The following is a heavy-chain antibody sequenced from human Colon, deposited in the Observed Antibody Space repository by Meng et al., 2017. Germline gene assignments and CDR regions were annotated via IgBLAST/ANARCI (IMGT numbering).Heavy chain of an antibody. V-gene: IGHV2-5*02. CDR3: ARARELWGRPLPSPFDY. Sequence: ITLKESGPTLVKHTQTLTLTCSIPGFSLSGVTVAWIRQPPGKALECLAVIYWDDDKRYRPSLESRLTTTKDTSKNQVVLTMTNVDPVDTATYYCARARELWGRPLPSPFDYWGPGTLVTVSS. CDR1: GFSLSGVT. J-gene: IGHJ4*02. D-gene: IGHD7-27*01. CDR2: IYWDDDK.